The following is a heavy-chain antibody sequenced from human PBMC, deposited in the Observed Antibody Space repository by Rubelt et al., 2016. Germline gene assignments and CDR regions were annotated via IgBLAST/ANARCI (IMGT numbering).Heavy chain of an antibody. J-gene: IGHJ4*02. CDR3: ARFAIGGHSSGYLVDY. Sequence: QVQLVQSGAEVKKPGASVKVSCKASGYTFTGSYMHWVRQAPGQGLEWMGWINPNSGGTNYERNVQARVTMTRETSTSTAYMVLSRLGSDDTAVYYCARFAIGGHSSGYLVDYWGQGTLVTVSS. CDR1: GYTFTGSY. V-gene: IGHV1-2*02. CDR2: INPNSGGT. D-gene: IGHD3-22*01.